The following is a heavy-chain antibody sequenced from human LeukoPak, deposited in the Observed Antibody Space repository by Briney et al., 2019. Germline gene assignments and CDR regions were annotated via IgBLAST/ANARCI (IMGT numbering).Heavy chain of an antibody. CDR2: IIPIFGTA. CDR3: ARSSGSYSLDYYYYMDV. V-gene: IGHV1-69*05. J-gene: IGHJ6*03. CDR1: GGTFSSYA. D-gene: IGHD1-26*01. Sequence: SVKVSCKASGGTFSSYAISWVRQAPGQGLEWMGGIIPIFGTAKYAQKFQGRVTITTDEPTSTAYMELSSLRSEDTAVYYCARSSGSYSLDYYYYMDVWGKGTTVTVSS.